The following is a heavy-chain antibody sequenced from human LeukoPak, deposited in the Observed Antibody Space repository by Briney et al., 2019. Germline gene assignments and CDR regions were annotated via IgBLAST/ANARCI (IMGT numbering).Heavy chain of an antibody. CDR2: ISSSSSTI. J-gene: IGHJ4*02. Sequence: PGGSLRLSCAASGFTFSSYSMNWVRQAPGKGLEWVSYISSSSSTIYYADSVKGRFTISRDNAKNSLYLQMNSLRAEDTALYYCAKDIGCSSTSCYTAFDYWGQGTLVTVSS. CDR3: AKDIGCSSTSCYTAFDY. V-gene: IGHV3-48*04. CDR1: GFTFSSYS. D-gene: IGHD2-2*02.